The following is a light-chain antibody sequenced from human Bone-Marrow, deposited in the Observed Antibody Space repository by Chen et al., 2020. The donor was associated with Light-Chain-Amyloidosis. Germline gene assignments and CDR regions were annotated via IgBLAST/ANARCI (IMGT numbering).Light chain of an antibody. CDR2: EVT. CDR3: SSYTITNTLV. Sequence: QSALTQPPPVSGSPGQSITISCTGTSSDVGGDNHVSWDQQHPDKAPKLMIYEVTNRPSWVPDRFSGSNSDNTASLTISGLQTEDEADYFCSSYTITNTLVFGSGTRVTVL. CDR1: SSDVGGDNH. V-gene: IGLV2-14*01. J-gene: IGLJ1*01.